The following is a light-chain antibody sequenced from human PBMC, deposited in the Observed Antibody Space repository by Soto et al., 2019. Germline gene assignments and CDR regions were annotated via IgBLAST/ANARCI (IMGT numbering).Light chain of an antibody. V-gene: IGLV7-43*01. CDR3: VLLCSGELL. CDR2: RTN. J-gene: IGLJ3*02. CDR1: TGAVTSDYY. Sequence: QTVVTQEPSLTVSPGGTVTLTCALTTGAVTSDYYPNWFQRKPGQALRTLIYRTNNKHSWTPARFSGSLLGGKAALTLSGVQPEDEADYYCVLLCSGELLFGGGTKLTVL.